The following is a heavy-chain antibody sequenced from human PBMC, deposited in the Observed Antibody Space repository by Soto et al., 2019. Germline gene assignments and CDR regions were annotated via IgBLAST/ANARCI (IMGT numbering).Heavy chain of an antibody. J-gene: IGHJ6*02. CDR1: GYTFTSYA. CDR2: INAGNGNT. D-gene: IGHD3-22*01. Sequence: ASVKVSCKASGYTFTSYAMHWVRQAPGQRLEWMGWINAGNGNTKYSQKFQGRVTITRDTSASTAYMELSSLRSEDTAVYYCARFAHGVIVVVIGIYGMDVWGQGTTVTVSS. CDR3: ARFAHGVIVVVIGIYGMDV. V-gene: IGHV1-3*01.